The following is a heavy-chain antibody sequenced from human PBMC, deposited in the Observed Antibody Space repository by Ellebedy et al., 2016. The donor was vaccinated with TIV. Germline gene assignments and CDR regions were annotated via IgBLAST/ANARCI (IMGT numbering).Heavy chain of an antibody. J-gene: IGHJ3*02. D-gene: IGHD2-21*01. CDR3: ARHSGGHGFAI. Sequence: PGGSLRLSCAASGFSISSHRMHWVRQAAGKGLVWVSHISSDGSDTSYADSVKGRFIISRANAENTLDLQMSSLRAEDTALYYCARHSGGHGFAIWGQGTMVTVSP. CDR1: GFSISSHR. CDR2: ISSDGSDT. V-gene: IGHV3-74*01.